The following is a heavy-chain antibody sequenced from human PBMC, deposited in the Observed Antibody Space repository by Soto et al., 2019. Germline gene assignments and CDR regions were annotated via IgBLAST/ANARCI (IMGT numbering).Heavy chain of an antibody. Sequence: ASVKVSCKASGYTFTSYGISWVRQAPGQGLEWMGWISAYNGNTNYAQKLQGRVTMTTDTSTSTAYMELRSLRSDDTAVYYCARTSGTYYDFWSGYYRSGSFDYWGQGTLVTVSS. D-gene: IGHD3-3*01. CDR1: GYTFTSYG. J-gene: IGHJ4*02. V-gene: IGHV1-18*01. CDR3: ARTSGTYYDFWSGYYRSGSFDY. CDR2: ISAYNGNT.